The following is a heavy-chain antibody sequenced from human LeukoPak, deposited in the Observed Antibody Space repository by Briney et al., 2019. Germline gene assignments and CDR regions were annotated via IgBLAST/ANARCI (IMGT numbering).Heavy chain of an antibody. J-gene: IGHJ4*02. CDR3: ARELPPVVTYYFDY. D-gene: IGHD3-22*01. Sequence: PGGSLRLSCAASGFTFSSYEMNWVRQAPGEGLEWVSYISASGSTIYYADSVKGRFTISRDNAKNSLYLQMNSLRAEDTAVYYCARELPPVVTYYFDYWGQGTLVTVSS. V-gene: IGHV3-48*03. CDR2: ISASGSTI. CDR1: GFTFSSYE.